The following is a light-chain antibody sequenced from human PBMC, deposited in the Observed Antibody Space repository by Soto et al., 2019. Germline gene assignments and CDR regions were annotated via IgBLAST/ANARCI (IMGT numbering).Light chain of an antibody. J-gene: IGKJ1*01. CDR1: QSINSW. Sequence: DIQMTQSPSTLSASVGDRVTITCRASQSINSWLAWYQQKPGKAPKVLIYKASSLESGVPSRFSGSASGTEFTLTISSLQPDDFATYYCQQYNTFWTFGPGTKVDIK. CDR2: KAS. V-gene: IGKV1-5*03. CDR3: QQYNTFWT.